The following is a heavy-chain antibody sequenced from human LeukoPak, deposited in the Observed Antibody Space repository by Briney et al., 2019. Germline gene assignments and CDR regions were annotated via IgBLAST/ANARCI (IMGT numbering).Heavy chain of an antibody. J-gene: IGHJ3*02. CDR2: IYYSGST. D-gene: IGHD2-15*01. Sequence: PSETLSLTCTVSGGSISSYYWSWIRRPPGKGLEWIGYIYYSGSTNYNPSLKSRVTISVDTSKNQFSLKLSSVTAADTAVYYCARADITHAFDIWGQGTMVTVSS. V-gene: IGHV4-59*01. CDR1: GGSISSYY. CDR3: ARADITHAFDI.